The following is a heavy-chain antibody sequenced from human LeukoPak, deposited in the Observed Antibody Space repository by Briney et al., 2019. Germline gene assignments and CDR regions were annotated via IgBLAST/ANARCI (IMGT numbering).Heavy chain of an antibody. V-gene: IGHV3-23*01. CDR2: LSGGGET. D-gene: IGHD3-16*01. CDR1: GFIFRDYA. J-gene: IGHJ4*02. Sequence: GGSLRLSCVASGFIFRDYAMSWLRQAPAGGRVWVSSLSGGGETFYTDSVKGRFTLSRDHTRNTVYLQLSNLRVEDTAVYYCAKASWVSSADAVLWGQGTLVTVS. CDR3: AKASWVSSADAVL.